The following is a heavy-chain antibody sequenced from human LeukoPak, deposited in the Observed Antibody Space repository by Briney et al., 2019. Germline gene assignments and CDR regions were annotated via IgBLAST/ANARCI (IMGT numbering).Heavy chain of an antibody. CDR1: GDSTSGYY. CDR3: ARETPGADHFDN. D-gene: IGHD6-19*01. Sequence: PSETLSLTCTVSGDSTSGYYWMWIRQTPEKGLEWIGYVHFSGGTKYNPSLNSRVTISIDPSKNQFSLTLRSVSAADTGVYYCARETPGADHFDNWGQGTLVTVSS. V-gene: IGHV4-59*01. J-gene: IGHJ4*02. CDR2: VHFSGGT.